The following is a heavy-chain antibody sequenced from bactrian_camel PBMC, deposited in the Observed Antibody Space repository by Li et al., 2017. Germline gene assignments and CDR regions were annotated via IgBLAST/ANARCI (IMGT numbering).Heavy chain of an antibody. CDR1: GYTVSTYF. CDR2: VDSAGRA. J-gene: IGHJ4*01. Sequence: HVQLVESGGSSVQAGGSLRLSCAASGYTVSTYFMGWFRQAPGKEREGVAVVDSAGRATYAESVKGRFTVSRDNAMNTLYLQMDSLKPEDSAMYYCGADLVVCGSLREDMYTYWGQGTQVTVS. CDR3: GADLVVCGSLREDMYTY. D-gene: IGHD2*01. V-gene: IGHV3S53*01.